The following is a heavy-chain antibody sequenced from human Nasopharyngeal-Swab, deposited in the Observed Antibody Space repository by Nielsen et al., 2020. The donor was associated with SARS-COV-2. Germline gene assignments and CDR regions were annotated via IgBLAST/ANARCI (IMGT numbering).Heavy chain of an antibody. D-gene: IGHD1-26*01. CDR3: ATDLPVRRSEWELLQAPYYYYGMDV. Sequence: ASVKVSCKVSGYTLTELSMHWVRQAPGKGLEWMGGFDPEDGETIYAQKFQGRVTMTEDTSTDTAYMELSSLRSEDMAVYYCATDLPVRRSEWELLQAPYYYYGMDVWGQGTTVTVSS. CDR1: GYTLTELS. J-gene: IGHJ6*02. CDR2: FDPEDGET. V-gene: IGHV1-24*01.